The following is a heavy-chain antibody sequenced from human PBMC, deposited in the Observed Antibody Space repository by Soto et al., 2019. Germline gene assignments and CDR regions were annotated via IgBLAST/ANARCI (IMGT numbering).Heavy chain of an antibody. J-gene: IGHJ6*02. V-gene: IGHV5-51*01. CDR3: ARAMVRGKNYYGMDV. CDR1: GYSFTSYW. D-gene: IGHD3-10*01. CDR2: IYPGDSDT. Sequence: PGESLKLSCKGSGYSFTSYWIGWVRQMPGKGLECMGIIYPGDSDTRYSPSFQGQVTISADKSISTAYLQWSSLKASDTAMYYCARAMVRGKNYYGMDVWGQGTTVTVSS.